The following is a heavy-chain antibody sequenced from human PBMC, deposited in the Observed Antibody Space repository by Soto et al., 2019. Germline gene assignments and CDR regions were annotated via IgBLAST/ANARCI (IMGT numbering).Heavy chain of an antibody. CDR1: GYSFTRYG. CDR2: INTYNDNT. D-gene: IGHD2-8*01. CDR3: AMVDVYITTSPPDV. Sequence: QVQLVQSRAEVKNPGASVKVSCKASGYSFTRYGIAWARQAPGQGLECMGWINTYNDNTNSAQNLQGRVTQTTDTPSSAAYMELTSLKSTATDIYYCAMVDVYITTSPPDVWGQGTPVIVSS. V-gene: IGHV1-18*01. J-gene: IGHJ6*02.